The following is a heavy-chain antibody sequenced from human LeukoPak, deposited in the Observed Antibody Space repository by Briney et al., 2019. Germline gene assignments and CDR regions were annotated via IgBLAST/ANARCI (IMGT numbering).Heavy chain of an antibody. J-gene: IGHJ4*02. Sequence: TSETLSLTCSVSGGSISGSSLYWDWIRQPPGKGLEWIASIYYTGSTYYNPSLKGRVTISVDTSKNQFSLKLSSVTAADAAVYYCSRQIGFFDHWGQGTLVTVSS. CDR3: SRQIGFFDH. CDR2: IYYTGST. CDR1: GGSISGSSLY. D-gene: IGHD3-10*01. V-gene: IGHV4-39*01.